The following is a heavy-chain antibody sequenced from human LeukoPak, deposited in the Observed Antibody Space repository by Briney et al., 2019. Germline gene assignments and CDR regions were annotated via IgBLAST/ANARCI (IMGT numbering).Heavy chain of an antibody. V-gene: IGHV1-2*02. J-gene: IGHJ4*02. CDR2: INPNSGGT. D-gene: IGHD2-2*01. Sequence: GASVKVSCKASGYIFTDYYMHWVRQAPGQGLEWMGWINPNSGGTNYAQKFQGRVTMTRDTSISTAYMELSRLRSDDTAVYYCARPYCSSTSCYYNYWGQGTLVTVSS. CDR3: ARPYCSSTSCYYNY. CDR1: GYIFTDYY.